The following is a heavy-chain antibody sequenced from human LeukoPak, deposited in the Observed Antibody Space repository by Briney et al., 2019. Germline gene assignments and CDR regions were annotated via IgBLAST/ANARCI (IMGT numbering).Heavy chain of an antibody. J-gene: IGHJ4*02. CDR2: IHPSTGNP. D-gene: IGHD3-16*02. V-gene: IGHV7-4-1*02. CDR1: GYTFTNYA. CDR3: ARAFQSLGGLSLPDY. Sequence: GASVKVSCEASGYTFTNYAMNWVRQAPGQGLEWMGWIHPSTGNPTYAQGFTGRFVFSLDTSVSTTYLQIISLKAEDTAVYYCARAFQSLGGLSLPDYWGQGTLVTVSS.